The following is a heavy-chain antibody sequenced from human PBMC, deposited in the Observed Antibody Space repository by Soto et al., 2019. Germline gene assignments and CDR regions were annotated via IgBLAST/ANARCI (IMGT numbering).Heavy chain of an antibody. Sequence: PSETLSLTCAVYGGSFSGYYWSWIRQPPGKGLEWIGEINHSGSTNYNPSLKSRVTISVDTSKNQFSLKLSSVTAADTAVYYCARSVIRKKTDGPWGQGTMVTVSS. V-gene: IGHV4-34*01. J-gene: IGHJ5*02. CDR1: GGSFSGYY. CDR2: INHSGST. CDR3: ARSVIRKKTDGP. D-gene: IGHD3-16*02.